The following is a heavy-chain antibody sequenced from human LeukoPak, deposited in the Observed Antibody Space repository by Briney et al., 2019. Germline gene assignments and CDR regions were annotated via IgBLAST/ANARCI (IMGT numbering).Heavy chain of an antibody. CDR3: ARELLWFGVRSFDY. J-gene: IGHJ4*02. CDR1: GFTFSSNY. CDR2: IYSGGST. V-gene: IGHV3-53*04. D-gene: IGHD3-10*01. Sequence: GGSLRLSCAASGFTFSSNYMSWVRQAPGKGLEWVSVIYSGGSTYYSDSVKGGVTISRHNSKNTLYLQMNSLRAEDTAVYYCARELLWFGVRSFDYWGQGTLVTVSS.